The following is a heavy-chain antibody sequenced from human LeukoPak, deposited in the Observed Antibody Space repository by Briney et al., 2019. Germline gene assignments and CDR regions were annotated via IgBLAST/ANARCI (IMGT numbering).Heavy chain of an antibody. CDR3: ARHQGFTSMVRGVIDY. V-gene: IGHV4-39*01. Sequence: PSETLSLTCTVSDGSISSSGYYWGWIRQPPGKGLEWIGTIYYSGSTYYRPSLQSRVTISVDTSKNQLSLKLSSVTAADTAVYYCARHQGFTSMVRGVIDYWGQGTLVTVSS. D-gene: IGHD3-10*01. CDR1: DGSISSSGYY. CDR2: IYYSGST. J-gene: IGHJ4*02.